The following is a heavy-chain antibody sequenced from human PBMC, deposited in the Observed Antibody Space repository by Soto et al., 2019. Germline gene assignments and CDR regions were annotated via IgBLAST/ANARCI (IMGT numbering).Heavy chain of an antibody. Sequence: QVQLVQSGAEVKKPVSSVKVSCKASGGTLSRSAISWVRQAPGQGLEWMGGIIPIFGPAIYAQKFRGRVSIIADESTRTAYMEMSSLRSDETAVYYCGTGSSWTKVESWGQGTLVTVSS. J-gene: IGHJ4*02. CDR1: GGTLSRSA. CDR3: GTGSSWTKVES. D-gene: IGHD6-13*01. CDR2: IIPIFGPA. V-gene: IGHV1-69*01.